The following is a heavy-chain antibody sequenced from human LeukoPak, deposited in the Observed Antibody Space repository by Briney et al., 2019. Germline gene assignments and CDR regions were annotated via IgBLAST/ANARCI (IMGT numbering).Heavy chain of an antibody. D-gene: IGHD2-21*02. CDR1: GFTFTNYA. J-gene: IGHJ4*02. V-gene: IGHV3-30-3*01. CDR3: ARGFVLGAAKNYFDY. CDR2: ISYDGNNK. Sequence: GRSLRLSCAASGFTFTNYALHWVRQAPGKGLEWVAAISYDGNNKYYADSVKGRFTISRDNSKNTLSLQMNSLRAEDTALYYCARGFVLGAAKNYFDYWGQGALVTVSS.